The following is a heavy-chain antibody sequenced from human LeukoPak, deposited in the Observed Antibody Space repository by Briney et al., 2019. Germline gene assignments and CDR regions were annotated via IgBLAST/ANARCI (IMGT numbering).Heavy chain of an antibody. Sequence: PGGSLRLSCAASGFTVSSNYMSWVRQAPGKGLEWVSVIYSGGSTYYADSVEGRFNISRENSKNTLYLQINSLRAEDTAVYYCARLSIEAAGTDAFDIWGQGTMVTVSS. CDR3: ARLSIEAAGTDAFDI. CDR2: IYSGGST. D-gene: IGHD6-13*01. V-gene: IGHV3-66*04. CDR1: GFTVSSNY. J-gene: IGHJ3*02.